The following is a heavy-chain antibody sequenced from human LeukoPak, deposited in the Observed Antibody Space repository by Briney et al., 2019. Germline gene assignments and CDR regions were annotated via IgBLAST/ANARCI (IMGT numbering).Heavy chain of an antibody. CDR3: AREFAYDSSGVDY. V-gene: IGHV4-30-2*01. Sequence: SETLSLTCTVSGGSISSGGYYWSWIRQPPGKGLEWIGYIYHSGSTYYNPSLKSRVTISVDTSKNQFSLKLSSVTAADTAVYYCAREFAYDSSGVDYWGQGTLVTVSS. D-gene: IGHD3-22*01. CDR2: IYHSGST. CDR1: GGSISSGGYY. J-gene: IGHJ4*02.